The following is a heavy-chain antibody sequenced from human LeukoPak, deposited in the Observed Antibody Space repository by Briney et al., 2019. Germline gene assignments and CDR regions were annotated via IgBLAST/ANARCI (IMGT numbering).Heavy chain of an antibody. V-gene: IGHV3-23*01. D-gene: IGHD3-10*01. CDR2: ISGSGGST. CDR1: GFTFSSYA. Sequence: GGSLRLSCVASGFTFSSYAMSWVRQAPGKGLEWVSDISGSGGSTYYADSVKGRFTISRDNSKNTLYLQMNSLRAKDTAVYYCAKGYYGSGSYGWFDYWGQGTLVTVSS. J-gene: IGHJ4*02. CDR3: AKGYYGSGSYGWFDY.